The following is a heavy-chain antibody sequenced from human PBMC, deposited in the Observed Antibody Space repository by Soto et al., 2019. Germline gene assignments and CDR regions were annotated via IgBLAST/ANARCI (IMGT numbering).Heavy chain of an antibody. Sequence: QVHLVQSGAEVKKPGSSVKVSCKASGLTFSSSTLTWVRQVPGQGPEWMGGIIPFFSSVNYAQKFQDRVTITADVSTSTTYMELRSLRSEDTAGYYCARGHQYGGNSDAFEFWGQGTVVTVSS. CDR1: GLTFSSST. J-gene: IGHJ3*01. CDR3: ARGHQYGGNSDAFEF. V-gene: IGHV1-69*12. CDR2: IIPFFSSV. D-gene: IGHD2-21*02.